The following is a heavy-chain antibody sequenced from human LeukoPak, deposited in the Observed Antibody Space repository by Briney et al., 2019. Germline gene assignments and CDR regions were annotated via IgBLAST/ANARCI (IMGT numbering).Heavy chain of an antibody. CDR3: ARVYLMGNYFGY. J-gene: IGHJ4*02. V-gene: IGHV4-30-2*01. D-gene: IGHD2-8*01. CDR1: GGSISSGGYS. CDR2: IYHSGST. Sequence: PSQTLSLTCAVSGGSISSGGYSWSWIRQPPGKGLEWIGYIYHSGSTYYNPSLKSRVTISVDRSKNQFSLKLSSVTAADTAVYYCARVYLMGNYFGYWGQGTLVTVSS.